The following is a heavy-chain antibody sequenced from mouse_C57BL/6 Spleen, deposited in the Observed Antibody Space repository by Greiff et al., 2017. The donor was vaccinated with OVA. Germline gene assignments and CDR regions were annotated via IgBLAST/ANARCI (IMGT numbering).Heavy chain of an antibody. D-gene: IGHD3-2*02. Sequence: VQLQQPGAELVKPGASVKLSCKASGYTFTSYWMHWVKQRPGQGLEWIGMIHPNSGSTNYNEKFKSQATLTVDKSSSTAYMQLSSLTAEDSAVYYCARPSSGYYLDYWGQGTTLTVSS. V-gene: IGHV1-64*01. CDR3: ARPSSGYYLDY. CDR1: GYTFTSYW. CDR2: IHPNSGST. J-gene: IGHJ2*01.